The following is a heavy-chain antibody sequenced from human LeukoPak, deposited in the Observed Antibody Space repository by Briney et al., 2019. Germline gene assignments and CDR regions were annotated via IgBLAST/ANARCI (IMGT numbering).Heavy chain of an antibody. V-gene: IGHV3-21*01. CDR1: GFTFSSYS. D-gene: IGHD4-23*01. J-gene: IGHJ1*01. CDR3: ARDRAYGGNFVTPSFQH. Sequence: AGGSLRLSCAAYGFTFSSYSMTWVRQAPGKGLEWVSSISSSSSYIYYADSVKGRFTISRDNAKNSLYLQMNSLRAEDTAVYYCARDRAYGGNFVTPSFQHWGQGTLVTVSS. CDR2: ISSSSSYI.